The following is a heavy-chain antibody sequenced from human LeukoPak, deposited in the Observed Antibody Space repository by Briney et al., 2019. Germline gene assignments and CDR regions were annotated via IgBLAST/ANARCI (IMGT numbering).Heavy chain of an antibody. J-gene: IGHJ4*02. CDR3: ANARQYYYNSSGPWYY. Sequence: GGSLRLSCAASGFTFSSYGMHWVRQAPGKGLEWVAFIRNDGSNKYYADSVKGRFTISRDNSKNTLYLQMNSLRAEDTAVYYCANARQYYYNSSGPWYYWGQGTLVTVSS. CDR2: IRNDGSNK. V-gene: IGHV3-30*02. CDR1: GFTFSSYG. D-gene: IGHD3-22*01.